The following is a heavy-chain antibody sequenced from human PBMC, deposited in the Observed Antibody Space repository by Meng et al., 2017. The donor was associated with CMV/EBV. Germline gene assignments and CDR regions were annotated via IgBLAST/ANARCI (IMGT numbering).Heavy chain of an antibody. J-gene: IGHJ4*02. CDR3: ARAPSRFLEWLWDY. CDR2: ISYDGSNK. D-gene: IGHD3-3*01. Sequence: GESLKISCAASGFTFSSYAMHWVRQAPGKGLEWVAVISYDGSNKYYADSVKGRFTISRDNSKNTLYLQMNSLRAEDTAVYYCARAPSRFLEWLWDYWGQGTLVTVSS. CDR1: GFTFSSYA. V-gene: IGHV3-30*04.